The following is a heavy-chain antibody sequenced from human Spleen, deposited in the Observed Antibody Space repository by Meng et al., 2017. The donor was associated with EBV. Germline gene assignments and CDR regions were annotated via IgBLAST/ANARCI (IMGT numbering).Heavy chain of an antibody. CDR2: ISHIGTI. CDR1: VGVTSGCDC. D-gene: IGHD3-16*01. V-gene: IGHV4-4*02. CDR3: ARDWGGRLYSTFFDS. J-gene: IGHJ4*02. Sequence: LAKRALCLTMPGRVSVGVTSGCDCVTWVHPTPRWRRELIGAISHIGTINYNPPLKNRVTMYLDRSKNQFSLNLSSVTAADTAVYYCARDWGGRLYSTFFDSWGQGTLVTVSS.